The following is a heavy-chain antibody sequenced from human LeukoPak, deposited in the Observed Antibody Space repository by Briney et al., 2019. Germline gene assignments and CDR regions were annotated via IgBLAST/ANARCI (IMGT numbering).Heavy chain of an antibody. D-gene: IGHD3-22*01. CDR3: ARGGDYDDSSGTDY. CDR2: INWNGGST. CDR1: GFTFDDYG. Sequence: SGGSLRLSCAASGFTFDDYGMSLVRQAPGKGLEWVSGINWNGGSTGYADSVKGRFTISRDNAKNSLYLQMNSLRAEDTALYYCARGGDYDDSSGTDYWGQGTLVTVSS. J-gene: IGHJ4*02. V-gene: IGHV3-20*04.